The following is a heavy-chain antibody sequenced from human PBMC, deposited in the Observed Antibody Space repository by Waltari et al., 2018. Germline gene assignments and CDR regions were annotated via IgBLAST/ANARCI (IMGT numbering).Heavy chain of an antibody. CDR1: GYIFTDYD. Sequence: QVQLVQSGPEVKQPGASVKVSCEDSGYIFTDYDINGVRQASGQGFEWMGWMNPNSGNTGYAQKFQGRVTMTMNTPTSRAYIELRDLRSDDTAVYYCTRRREFFGPDYWGQGSLVTVSA. J-gene: IGHJ4*02. CDR3: TRRREFFGPDY. CDR2: MNPNSGNT. V-gene: IGHV1-8*01. D-gene: IGHD3-3*01.